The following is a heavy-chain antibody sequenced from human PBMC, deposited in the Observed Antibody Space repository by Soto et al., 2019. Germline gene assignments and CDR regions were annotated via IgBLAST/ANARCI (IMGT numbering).Heavy chain of an antibody. D-gene: IGHD3-3*01. CDR2: ISSSSSYI. CDR1: GFTFSSYS. V-gene: IGHV3-21*01. Sequence: EVQLVESGGGLVKPGGSLRLSCAASGFTFSSYSMNWARQAPGKGLEWVSSISSSSSYIYYADSVKGRFTISRDNAKNSLYLQMNSLRAEDTAVYYCARDHFWSGYPNHAFDIWGQGTMVTVSS. CDR3: ARDHFWSGYPNHAFDI. J-gene: IGHJ3*02.